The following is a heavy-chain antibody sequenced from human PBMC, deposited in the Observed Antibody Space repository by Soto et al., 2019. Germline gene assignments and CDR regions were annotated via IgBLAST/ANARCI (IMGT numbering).Heavy chain of an antibody. CDR3: ARALEMATTFDY. CDR1: GGSISSYY. J-gene: IGHJ4*02. V-gene: IGHV4-59*01. CDR2: IYYSGST. Sequence: SETLSLTCTVSGGSISSYYWSWIRQPPGKGLEWIGYIYYSGSTNYNPSLKSRVTISVDTSKNQFSLKLSSVTAADTAVYYCARALEMATTFDYWGQGTLVTVSS. D-gene: IGHD1-1*01.